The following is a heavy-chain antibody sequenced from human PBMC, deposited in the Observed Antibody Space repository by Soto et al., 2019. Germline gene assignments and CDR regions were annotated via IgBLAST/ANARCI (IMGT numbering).Heavy chain of an antibody. D-gene: IGHD3-3*01. CDR2: IYNSGIT. J-gene: IGHJ5*02. Sequence: PSETLSHTCTVAGSSISSGDYSWSWVRQSPGKGLEWIGHIYNSGITYYNPSLKSRVVISIDTSRNQFSLRLNSLTAADRAVYFCARGVTVFGLVSRFWFDPWGQGTVVTVSS. CDR1: GSSISSGDYS. CDR3: ARGVTVFGLVSRFWFDP. V-gene: IGHV4-30-4*01.